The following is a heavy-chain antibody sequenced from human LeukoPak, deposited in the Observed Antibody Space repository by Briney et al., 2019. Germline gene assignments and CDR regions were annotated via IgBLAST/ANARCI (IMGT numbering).Heavy chain of an antibody. Sequence: GESLKISCKGSGYTFTSYWIGWVRQMPGKGLEWMGTIYGGDSDTRYSTSFQGQVTISVDKSISTAYLQRSSLKASDTAMYYCAISSGWFGSYDYWGQGTLVTVSS. J-gene: IGHJ4*02. CDR3: AISSGWFGSYDY. D-gene: IGHD6-19*01. V-gene: IGHV5-51*01. CDR1: GYTFTSYW. CDR2: IYGGDSDT.